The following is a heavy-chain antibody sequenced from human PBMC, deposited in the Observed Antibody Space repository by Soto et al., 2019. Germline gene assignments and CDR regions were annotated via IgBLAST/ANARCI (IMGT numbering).Heavy chain of an antibody. V-gene: IGHV3-23*01. D-gene: IGHD6-13*01. Sequence: GGSLRLSCAASGFTFSSYAMSWVRKAPGKGLEWVSAISGSVGSTYYADSVKGRFTISIDNSKNTLYLQMNSLRAEDTTVYYCAKVGSSSWIGDYYYMDVWGKGTTVTVSS. J-gene: IGHJ6*03. CDR1: GFTFSSYA. CDR2: ISGSVGST. CDR3: AKVGSSSWIGDYYYMDV.